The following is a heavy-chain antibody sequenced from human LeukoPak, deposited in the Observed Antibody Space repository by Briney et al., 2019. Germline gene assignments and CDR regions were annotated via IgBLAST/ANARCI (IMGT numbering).Heavy chain of an antibody. J-gene: IGHJ5*02. CDR1: GGTFSSYA. D-gene: IGHD4-17*01. V-gene: IGHV1-69*04. Sequence: SVKVSCKASGGTFSSYAISWVRQAPGQGLEWMGRIIPILGIANYAQKFQGRVTITADKSTSTAYMELSSLRSEDTAVYYCARDYTVTTPMNWFDPWGQGTLVTVSS. CDR3: ARDYTVTTPMNWFDP. CDR2: IIPILGIA.